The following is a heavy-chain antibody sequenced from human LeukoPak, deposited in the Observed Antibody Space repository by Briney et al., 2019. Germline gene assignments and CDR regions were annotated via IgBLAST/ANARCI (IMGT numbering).Heavy chain of an antibody. CDR2: IYYSGST. CDR3: ARRDCSGGSCYFQP. J-gene: IGHJ1*01. V-gene: IGHV4-39*01. CDR1: GGSVSSSSHY. Sequence: SETLSLTCTVSGGSVSSSSHYWNWIRQPPGKGLEWLGSIYYSGSTNYNPSLQSRVTISVDTSKNQFSLRLSSVTAADTAMYYFARRDCSGGSCYFQPWGQGTLVTVSS. D-gene: IGHD2-15*01.